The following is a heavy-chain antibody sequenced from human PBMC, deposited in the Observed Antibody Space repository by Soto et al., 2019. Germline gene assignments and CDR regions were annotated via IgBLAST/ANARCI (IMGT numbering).Heavy chain of an antibody. D-gene: IGHD2-15*01. V-gene: IGHV1-69*02. J-gene: IGHJ4*02. Sequence: GASVKVSCKASGGTFSSYTISWVRQAPGQGLEWMGRIIPILGIANYAQKFQGRVTITADKSTSTAYMELSSLRSEDTAVYYCMVAANPVAIDYWGQGTLVTVSS. CDR3: MVAANPVAIDY. CDR2: IIPILGIA. CDR1: GGTFSSYT.